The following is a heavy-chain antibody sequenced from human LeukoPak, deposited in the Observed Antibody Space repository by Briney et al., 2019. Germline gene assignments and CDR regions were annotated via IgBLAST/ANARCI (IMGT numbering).Heavy chain of an antibody. CDR2: VNPSGDST. V-gene: IGHV3-23*01. CDR3: AKDRAGTPWAD. J-gene: IGHJ4*02. Sequence: GGSLRLSCVAAGFTFGIYSMTWVRQAPGKGLEWVSTVNPSGDSTYYADSVKGRFTISRDNSKNTVYLQMDSLRAEDTAVYYCAKDRAGTPWADWGQGTLVTVSS. D-gene: IGHD1-1*01. CDR1: GFTFGIYS.